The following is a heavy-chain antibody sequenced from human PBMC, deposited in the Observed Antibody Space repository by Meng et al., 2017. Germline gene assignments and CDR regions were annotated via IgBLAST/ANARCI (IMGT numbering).Heavy chain of an antibody. CDR1: GVSFSGYY. J-gene: IGHJ4*02. V-gene: IGHV4-34*01. CDR2: INHSVST. CDR3: ARGLGYCSGGSSC. Sequence: QVHLQQWGAGLLKPAETLSLACAVYGVSFSGYYWSWIRQPPGKGLEWIGEINHSVSTNYNPSLKSRVTISVDTSNNQFSLKLSSVTAADTAVYYCARGLGYCSGGSSCWGQGTLVTVSS. D-gene: IGHD2-15*01.